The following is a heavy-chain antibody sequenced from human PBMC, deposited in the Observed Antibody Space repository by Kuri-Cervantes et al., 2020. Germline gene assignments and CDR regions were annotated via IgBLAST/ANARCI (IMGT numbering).Heavy chain of an antibody. CDR3: ARGGKRITMIVVVNGWFDP. D-gene: IGHD3-22*01. J-gene: IGHJ5*02. CDR2: ISAYNGNT. Sequence: ASVKVSCKASGYTFTSYGISWVRQAPGQELEWMGWISAYNGNTNYAQKLQGRVTMTTDTSTSTAYMELRSLRSDDTAAYYCARGGKRITMIVVVNGWFDPWGQGTLVTVSS. V-gene: IGHV1-18*01. CDR1: GYTFTSYG.